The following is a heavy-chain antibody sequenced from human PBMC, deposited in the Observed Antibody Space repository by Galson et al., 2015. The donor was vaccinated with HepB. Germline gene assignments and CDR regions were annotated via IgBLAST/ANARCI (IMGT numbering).Heavy chain of an antibody. CDR2: INPNNGDT. CDR1: GYTFTVYY. V-gene: IGHV1-2*06. J-gene: IGHJ4*02. CDR3: ATKDYGDWDY. D-gene: IGHD4-17*01. Sequence: SVKVSCKASGYTFTVYYIHWVRQAPGQGLEWMGRINPNNGDTDYAQKFQGRVTLTRDTSISTAYTDLSRLRSDDTAVYYCATKDYGDWDYWGQGTLVTVSS.